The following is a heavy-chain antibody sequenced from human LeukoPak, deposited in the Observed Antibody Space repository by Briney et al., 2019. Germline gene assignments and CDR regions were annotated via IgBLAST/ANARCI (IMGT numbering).Heavy chain of an antibody. V-gene: IGHV3-9*03. CDR1: GFTFDKYA. J-gene: IGHJ4*02. D-gene: IGHD1-26*01. CDR2: ISWNSGSI. Sequence: GVSLRLSCAASGFTFDKYAMHWVRQAPGKGLEWVSGISWNSGSIGYADSVKGRFTISRDNAKNSLYLQMNSLRAEDMALYYCAKGGSGSYTHNDFDYWGQGTLVTGSS. CDR3: AKGGSGSYTHNDFDY.